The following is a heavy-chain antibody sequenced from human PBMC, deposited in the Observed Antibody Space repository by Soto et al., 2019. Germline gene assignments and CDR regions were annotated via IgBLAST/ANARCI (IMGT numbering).Heavy chain of an antibody. D-gene: IGHD5-18*01. Sequence: EVQLVESGGGLVEPGGSLRLSCAASGFTFNYAWMSWVRQAPGRGLEWFGRIKDKTEGVTIDYAAPVKGRFTISRDDSKNTVYLQMNSLKTEDTAVYYCVTDGGYNFGYWFDPWGQGTLGTVSS. V-gene: IGHV3-15*01. CDR1: GFTFNYAW. CDR3: VTDGGYNFGYWFDP. J-gene: IGHJ5*02. CDR2: IKDKTEGVTI.